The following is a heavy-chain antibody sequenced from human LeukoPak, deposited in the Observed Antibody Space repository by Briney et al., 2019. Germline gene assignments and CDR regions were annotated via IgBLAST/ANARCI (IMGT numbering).Heavy chain of an antibody. J-gene: IGHJ6*03. Sequence: GGSLRLSCAASGFTFSSYWMHWVRQAPGKGLVWVSRINTDGSSTSYADSVKGRFTISRDNAKNTLYLQMNSLRAEDTAVYYCARTRIVLMVMGHSRDYYMDVWGKGTTVTVSS. CDR3: ARTRIVLMVMGHSRDYYMDV. V-gene: IGHV3-74*01. CDR2: INTDGSST. D-gene: IGHD2-8*01. CDR1: GFTFSSYW.